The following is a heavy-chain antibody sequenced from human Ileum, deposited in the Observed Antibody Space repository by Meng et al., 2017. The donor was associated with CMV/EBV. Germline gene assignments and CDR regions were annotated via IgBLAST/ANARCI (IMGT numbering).Heavy chain of an antibody. D-gene: IGHD4-23*01. Sequence: SETLSLTCGVYGAFFSANYWSWVRQPPNKGLEWVGEINHSGYSNYNPSLASRLTISVDTSKNQFSLNLRSVTAADTAVYYCASARWDFWGQGTLVTVSS. J-gene: IGHJ4*02. CDR1: GAFFSANY. CDR2: INHSGYS. V-gene: IGHV4-34*01. CDR3: ASARWDF.